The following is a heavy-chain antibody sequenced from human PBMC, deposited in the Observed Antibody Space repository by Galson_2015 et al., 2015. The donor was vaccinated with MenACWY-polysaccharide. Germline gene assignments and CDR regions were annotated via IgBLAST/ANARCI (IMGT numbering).Heavy chain of an antibody. CDR3: AKDKGGSYWTFDF. V-gene: IGHV4-59*01. CDR2: LYNNGKS. CDR1: GASITNSY. J-gene: IGHJ4*02. D-gene: IGHD1-1*01. Sequence: LSLTCSVSGASITNSYWSWLRQPPGKGLEWTGYLYNNGKSHYNPSLKDRVSITADTSNNQFSLKLKSVTAADTAVYYCAKDKGGSYWTFDFWGQGALVTVSS.